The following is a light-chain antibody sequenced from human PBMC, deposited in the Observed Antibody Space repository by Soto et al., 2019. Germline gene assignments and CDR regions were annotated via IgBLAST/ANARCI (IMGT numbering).Light chain of an antibody. CDR3: SSYTSSSTLYV. CDR1: SSDVGGYSY. CDR2: DVS. Sequence: QSVLTQPASVSGSPLQSITISCTGTSSDVGGYSYVSWYQQHPGKAPKLMIYDVSNRPSGVSNRFSGSKSGNTASLTISGLQAEDEADYYCSSYTSSSTLYVFGTGTKVTVL. J-gene: IGLJ1*01. V-gene: IGLV2-14*01.